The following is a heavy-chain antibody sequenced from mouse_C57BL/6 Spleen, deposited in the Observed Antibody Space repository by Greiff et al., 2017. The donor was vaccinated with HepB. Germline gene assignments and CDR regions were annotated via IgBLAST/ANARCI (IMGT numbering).Heavy chain of an antibody. Sequence: VQLKESGGGLVKPGGSLKLSCAASGFTFSDYGMHWVRQAPEKGLEWVAYISSGSSTIYYADTVKGRFTISRDNAKNTLFLQMTSLRAEDTAMYYCARPVYYYGSSLMDYWGQGTSVTVSS. CDR3: ARPVYYYGSSLMDY. CDR1: GFTFSDYG. J-gene: IGHJ4*01. CDR2: ISSGSSTI. D-gene: IGHD1-1*01. V-gene: IGHV5-17*01.